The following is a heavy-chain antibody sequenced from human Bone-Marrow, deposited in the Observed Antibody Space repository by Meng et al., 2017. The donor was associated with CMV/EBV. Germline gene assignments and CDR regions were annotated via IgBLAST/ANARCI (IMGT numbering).Heavy chain of an antibody. CDR1: GYTFTSYA. D-gene: IGHD6-19*01. CDR3: ARDRAIAVAGYYYYYGMDV. V-gene: IGHV7-4-1*01. Sequence: ASVKVSCKASGYTFTSYAMNWVRQAPGQGLEWMGWINTNTGNPTYAQGFTGRFVFSLDTSLSTAYLQICSLKAEDTAVYYWARDRAIAVAGYYYYYGMDVWGQGTTVTVSS. CDR2: INTNTGNP. J-gene: IGHJ6*02.